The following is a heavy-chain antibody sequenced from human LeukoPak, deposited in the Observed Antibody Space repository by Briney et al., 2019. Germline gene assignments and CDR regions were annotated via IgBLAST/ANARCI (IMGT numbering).Heavy chain of an antibody. CDR1: GFTFSDYY. CDR3: AKDSVKSVDY. CDR2: ISGSGGST. Sequence: GGSLRLSCAASGFTFSDYYMSWVRQAPGKGLEWVSAISGSGGSTYYADSVKGRFTISRDNSKNTLYLQMNSLRAEDTAVYYCAKDSVKSVDYWGQGTLVTVSS. J-gene: IGHJ4*02. V-gene: IGHV3-23*01.